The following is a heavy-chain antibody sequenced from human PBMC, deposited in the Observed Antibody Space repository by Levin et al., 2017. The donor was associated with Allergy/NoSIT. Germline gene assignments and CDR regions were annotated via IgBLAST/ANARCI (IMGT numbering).Heavy chain of an antibody. CDR1: GFTFDDHG. Sequence: LSLTCAASGFTFDDHGMSWVRQAPGKGLEWVSGINRNGGSTGYADPVKGRFTISRDNAKNSLYLQMNSLRAEDTALYYCARVGYGSGSYYFGYWGQGTLVTVSS. CDR3: ARVGYGSGSYYFGY. V-gene: IGHV3-20*04. J-gene: IGHJ4*02. D-gene: IGHD3-10*01. CDR2: INRNGGST.